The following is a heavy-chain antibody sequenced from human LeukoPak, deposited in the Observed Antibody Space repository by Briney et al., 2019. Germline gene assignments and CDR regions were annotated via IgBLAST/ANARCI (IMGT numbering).Heavy chain of an antibody. CDR2: IKEDGSEK. V-gene: IGHV3-7*03. CDR3: AGDRGWLVSDY. CDR1: GFTFSTYW. J-gene: IGHJ4*02. D-gene: IGHD6-19*01. Sequence: GGSLRLSCAASGFTFSTYWMGWVRQAPGKGLEGLGNIKEDGSEKYYGDLVEGRFTISRDNAKNTLFLQMNSLRAEDTAVYYCAGDRGWLVSDYWGQGTLVTVSS.